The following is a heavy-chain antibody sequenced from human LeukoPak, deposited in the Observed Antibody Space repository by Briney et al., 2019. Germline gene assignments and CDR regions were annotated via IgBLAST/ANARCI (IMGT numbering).Heavy chain of an antibody. CDR3: AKHPFIAVTVLEH. CDR1: AFSFDNFA. Sequence: GGSLRLSCAASAFSFDNFAMSWVRQAPGRGLEWIAAICDSGGDTYYAESIKGRFTISRDNSKNTLYLQMNSLRADDTALYYCAKHPFIAVTVLEHWGQGTLVTVSS. J-gene: IGHJ4*02. V-gene: IGHV3-23*01. CDR2: ICDSGGDT. D-gene: IGHD6-19*01.